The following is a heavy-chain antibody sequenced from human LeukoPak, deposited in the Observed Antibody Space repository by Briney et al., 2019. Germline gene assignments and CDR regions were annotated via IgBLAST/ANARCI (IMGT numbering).Heavy chain of an antibody. D-gene: IGHD6-19*01. V-gene: IGHV4-39*01. CDR2: IFSREGT. Sequence: PLETLSLTCTVSGVSITNNNYHWAWIRQPPGKGLEWIGNIFSREGTYYNPSLKSRVNISVDTSRNQFSLKLNSVTAADTAVYYCARHHSSGLDYWGQGTLVTVSS. CDR1: GVSITNNNYH. CDR3: ARHHSSGLDY. J-gene: IGHJ4*02.